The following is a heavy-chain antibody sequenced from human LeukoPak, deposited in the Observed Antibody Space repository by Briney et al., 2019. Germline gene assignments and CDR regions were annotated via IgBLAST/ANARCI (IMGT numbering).Heavy chain of an antibody. V-gene: IGHV5-51*01. CDR2: IYPGDSDT. CDR1: GYSFTSYW. Sequence: GESLKISCKGSGYSFTSYWIGWVRQMPGKGLEGMGIIYPGDSDTRYSPSFQGQVTISADKSISTAYLQWSSLKASDTAMYDCARSPKRRITIFGVVTEFDPWGQGTLVTVSS. D-gene: IGHD3-3*01. J-gene: IGHJ5*02. CDR3: ARSPKRRITIFGVVTEFDP.